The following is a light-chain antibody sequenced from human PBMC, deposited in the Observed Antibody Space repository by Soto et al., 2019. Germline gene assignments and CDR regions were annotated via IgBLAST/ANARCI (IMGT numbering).Light chain of an antibody. V-gene: IGLV1-44*01. CDR2: GNN. CDR3: AAWDDSLSGPV. J-gene: IGLJ3*02. Sequence: QSALTQPPSASGTPGQRVTISCSGSSSNIGRNTVNWYQQFPGTAPKLLIYGNNQRPSGVPDRFYGSKSGTSASLAISGLQSEDEADYYCAAWDDSLSGPVFGGGTQLTVL. CDR1: SSNIGRNT.